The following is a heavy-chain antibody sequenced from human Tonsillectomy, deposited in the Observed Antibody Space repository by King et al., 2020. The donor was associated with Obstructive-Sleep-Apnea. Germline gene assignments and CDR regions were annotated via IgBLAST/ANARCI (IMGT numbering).Heavy chain of an antibody. CDR2: ISNSGIT. J-gene: IGHJ6*02. D-gene: IGHD6-13*01. CDR1: GDSISSYY. Sequence: VQLQESGPGLVKPSETLSLTCNVSGDSISSYYWNWIRQPAGKGLEWIGYISNSGITNYNPSLKSRVTISVDTSKNQVSLRLRSVTAADTAVYYCARLDVRGSSWSVDDFYYYYGMDLWGQGTTVTVSS. V-gene: IGHV4-59*08. CDR3: ARLDVRGSSWSVDDFYYYYGMDL.